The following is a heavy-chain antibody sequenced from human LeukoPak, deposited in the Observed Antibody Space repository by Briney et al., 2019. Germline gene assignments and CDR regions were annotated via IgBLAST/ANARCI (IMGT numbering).Heavy chain of an antibody. V-gene: IGHV4-38-2*02. CDR1: DYPISSGYY. CDR3: AREGDRAFDI. Sequence: SETLSLTCTVSDYPISSGYYWGWIRQPPGKGLEWIGIILQSGSTYYNPSLKSRVTISVDTSKNQFSLRLSSVTAADTAVYYCAREGDRAFDIWGQGTMVTVSS. J-gene: IGHJ3*02. D-gene: IGHD1-14*01. CDR2: ILQSGST.